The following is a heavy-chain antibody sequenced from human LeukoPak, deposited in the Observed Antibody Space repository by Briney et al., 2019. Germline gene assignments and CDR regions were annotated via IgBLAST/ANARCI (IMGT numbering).Heavy chain of an antibody. Sequence: PSGTLSLTCAVSGYSISSGYYWGWIRQPPGKGLEWIGSIYHNGNTYYNPSLKSRVTISVDTSKNQFSLKLSSVTAADTAVSYCAREYSSSSRAFDIWGQGTMVTVSS. CDR3: AREYSSSSRAFDI. CDR2: IYHNGNT. V-gene: IGHV4-38-2*02. CDR1: GYSISSGYY. D-gene: IGHD6-6*01. J-gene: IGHJ3*02.